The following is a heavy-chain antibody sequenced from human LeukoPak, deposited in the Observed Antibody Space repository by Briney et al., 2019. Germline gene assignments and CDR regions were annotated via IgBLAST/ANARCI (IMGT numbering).Heavy chain of an antibody. D-gene: IGHD3-3*01. CDR3: ATLYDFWSGYSGRYMDV. CDR1: GSTFTSYY. V-gene: IGHV1-46*01. Sequence: ASVKVSCKASGSTFTSYYMHWVRQAPGQGLEWMGIVNPNVGSTTYAQKFQGRVTMTRDTSTSTVYMELSSLRSEDTAVYYCATLYDFWSGYSGRYMDVWGKGATVTVSS. J-gene: IGHJ6*03. CDR2: VNPNVGST.